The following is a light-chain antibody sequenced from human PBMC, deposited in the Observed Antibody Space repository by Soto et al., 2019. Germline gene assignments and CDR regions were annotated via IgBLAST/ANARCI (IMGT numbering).Light chain of an antibody. CDR3: QQYNNWPPWT. V-gene: IGKV3-15*01. J-gene: IGKJ1*01. Sequence: EIVLTQSPATLSLSPGERATLSFRASQSVSSYLAWYQQKPGQAPRLLIYDASTRATGIPARFSGSGSGTEFTLTISSLQSEDFAVYYCQQYNNWPPWTFGQGTKVDIK. CDR2: DAS. CDR1: QSVSSY.